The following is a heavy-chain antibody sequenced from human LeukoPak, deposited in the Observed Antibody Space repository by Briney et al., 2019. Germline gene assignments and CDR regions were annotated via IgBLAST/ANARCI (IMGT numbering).Heavy chain of an antibody. CDR3: ARDAENYYYDSSGKLDY. J-gene: IGHJ4*02. CDR2: ISSSSSTI. D-gene: IGHD3-22*01. Sequence: GGSLRLSCAASGFTFSSYSMNWVRQAPGKGLEWVSYISSSSSTIYYADSVKGRFTISRDNSKNTLYLQMNSLRAEDTAVYYCARDAENYYYDSSGKLDYWGQGTLVTVSS. CDR1: GFTFSSYS. V-gene: IGHV3-48*01.